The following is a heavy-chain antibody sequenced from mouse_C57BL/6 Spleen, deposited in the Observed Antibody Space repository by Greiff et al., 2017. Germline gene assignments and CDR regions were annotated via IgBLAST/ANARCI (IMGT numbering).Heavy chain of an antibody. CDR2: INPNNGGT. V-gene: IGHV1-26*01. J-gene: IGHJ3*01. CDR3: ARGRYYGSSSAWFAY. Sequence: EVQLQQSGPELVKPGASVKISCKASGYTFTDYYMNWVKQSHGKSLEWIGDINPNNGGTSYNQQFKGKATLTVDKSSSTAYMALRSLTSEDSAVYYCARGRYYGSSSAWFAYWGQGTLVTVSA. D-gene: IGHD1-1*01. CDR1: GYTFTDYY.